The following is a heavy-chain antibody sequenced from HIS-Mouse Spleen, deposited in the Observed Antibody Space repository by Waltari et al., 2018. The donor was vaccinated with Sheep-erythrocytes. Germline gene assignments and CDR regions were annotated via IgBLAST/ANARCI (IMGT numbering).Heavy chain of an antibody. CDR2: ISYDGSNK. D-gene: IGHD2-15*01. V-gene: IGHV3-30*04. J-gene: IGHJ3*02. CDR3: AREHFGIVVVVAATRVAFDI. Sequence: LEWVAVISYDGSNKYYADSVKGLFTISRDNSKNPLYLQMNSLGAEDTAVYYCAREHFGIVVVVAATRVAFDIWGQGTMVTVSS.